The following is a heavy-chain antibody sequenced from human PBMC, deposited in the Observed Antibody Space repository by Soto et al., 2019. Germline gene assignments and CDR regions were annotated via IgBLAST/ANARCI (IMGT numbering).Heavy chain of an antibody. Sequence: QVQLQESGPGLVKPSQTLSLTCTVSGGSISSGGYYWSWIRQHPGKGLEWIGYIYYSGSTYYNPSLESRVTISVDTSKNQFSLKLSSVTAADTAVYYCARGHSLTMVRGVISDYWGQGTLVTVSS. D-gene: IGHD3-10*01. CDR2: IYYSGST. CDR3: ARGHSLTMVRGVISDY. J-gene: IGHJ4*02. CDR1: GGSISSGGYY. V-gene: IGHV4-31*03.